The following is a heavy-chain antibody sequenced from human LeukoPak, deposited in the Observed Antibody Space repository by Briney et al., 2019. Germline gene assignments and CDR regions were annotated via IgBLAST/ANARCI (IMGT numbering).Heavy chain of an antibody. CDR2: ISSSGSYI. D-gene: IGHD6-13*01. CDR3: AREDASSLDY. J-gene: IGHJ4*02. CDR1: GFTFSTYD. Sequence: GGSLRLSCAASGFTFSTYDMNWVRQAPGKGLEWVSSISSSGSYIYYADSLKGRFAISRDNAKNSLYLQMNNLRAGDTAVYYCAREDASSLDYWGQGILVTVSS. V-gene: IGHV3-21*06.